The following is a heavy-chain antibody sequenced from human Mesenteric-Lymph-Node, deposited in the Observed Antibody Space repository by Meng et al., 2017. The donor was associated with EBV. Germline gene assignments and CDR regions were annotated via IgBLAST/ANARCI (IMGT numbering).Heavy chain of an antibody. CDR2: ISTDSGNT. J-gene: IGHJ4*02. CDR3: AREGGYCPGGVCYNGPQLTTEIFDQ. Sequence: QVQLVQSGPEVKKPGASVKGSCMASGYTFTRNDITWVRQAPGQGHEWMGWISTDSGNTNYAQKLQGRVTMTTDTSTSSAYMELRSLRSDDTAVYYCAREGGYCPGGVCYNGPQLTTEIFDQWGPGTLVTVFS. D-gene: IGHD2-8*02. V-gene: IGHV1-18*01. CDR1: GYTFTRND.